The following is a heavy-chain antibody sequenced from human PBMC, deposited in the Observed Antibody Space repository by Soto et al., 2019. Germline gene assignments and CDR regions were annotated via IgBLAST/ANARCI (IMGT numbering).Heavy chain of an antibody. Sequence: SETLSLTCTVSGGSISSYYWSWIRQPPGKGLEWIGYIYYSGSTNYNPSLKSRVTISVDTSKNQFSLKLSSVTAADTAVYYCARGMGIAAADTLDYWGQGTLVTAPQ. CDR3: ARGMGIAAADTLDY. D-gene: IGHD6-13*01. J-gene: IGHJ4*02. CDR1: GGSISSYY. CDR2: IYYSGST. V-gene: IGHV4-59*01.